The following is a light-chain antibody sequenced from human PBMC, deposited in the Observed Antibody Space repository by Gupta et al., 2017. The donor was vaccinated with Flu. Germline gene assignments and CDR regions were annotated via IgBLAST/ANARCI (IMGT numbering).Light chain of an antibody. Sequence: DIQLTQSPSILSASVGDSVTITCRASQAISSYLTWYQQKPGRAPKLLISAASILQSGVPSRFSGSGSGTKFTLTISSLQPEDFATYYCQQLNTYPWAFGPGTKVEIK. CDR2: AAS. V-gene: IGKV1-9*01. J-gene: IGKJ1*01. CDR3: QQLNTYPWA. CDR1: QAISSY.